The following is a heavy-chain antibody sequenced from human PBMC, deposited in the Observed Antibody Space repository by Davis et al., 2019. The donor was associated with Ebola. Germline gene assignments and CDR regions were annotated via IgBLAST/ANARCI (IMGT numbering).Heavy chain of an antibody. CDR3: ARDHPGPQTLDI. D-gene: IGHD4-23*01. J-gene: IGHJ3*02. Sequence: ASAKVSCKTSGYTFTDYYIHCMRHAPGQGLEWMGWSHPNGAATKYAQKFQGRVTMTRDRSISTAYMELSSLTHDDTAVYYCARDHPGPQTLDIWGQGTVITVSS. V-gene: IGHV1-2*02. CDR1: GYTFTDYY. CDR2: SHPNGAAT.